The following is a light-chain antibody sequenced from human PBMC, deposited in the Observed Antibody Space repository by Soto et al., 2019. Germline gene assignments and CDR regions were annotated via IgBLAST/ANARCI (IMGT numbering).Light chain of an antibody. Sequence: QSALTQPRSVSGSPGQSVTISCTGTSSDVGGYNYVSWYQQHPGKAPKLMIYDVSKRPSGVPDRFSGSKSGNTASLTISGLQAEDEADYFCSSLTRSDTWVIGGGTKVTVL. J-gene: IGLJ3*02. CDR3: SSLTRSDTWV. V-gene: IGLV2-11*01. CDR1: SSDVGGYNY. CDR2: DVS.